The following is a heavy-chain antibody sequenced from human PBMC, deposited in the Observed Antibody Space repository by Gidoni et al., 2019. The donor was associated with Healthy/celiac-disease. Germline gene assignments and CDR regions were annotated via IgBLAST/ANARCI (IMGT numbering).Heavy chain of an antibody. CDR2: IYSGGST. J-gene: IGHJ4*02. Sequence: EVQLVESGGGLVQPGGSLRLSCAASGFTVSSNYMSWVRQAPGKGLEWVSVIYSGGSTYYADSVKGRFTISRHNSKNTLYLQMNSLRAEDTAVYYCARGDSSGWFYFDYWGQGTLVTVSS. CDR1: GFTVSSNY. D-gene: IGHD6-19*01. V-gene: IGHV3-53*04. CDR3: ARGDSSGWFYFDY.